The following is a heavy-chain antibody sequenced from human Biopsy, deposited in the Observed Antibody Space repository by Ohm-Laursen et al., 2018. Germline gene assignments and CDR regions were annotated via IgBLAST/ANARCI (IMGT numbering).Heavy chain of an antibody. CDR2: IKQDGSEK. J-gene: IGHJ4*02. CDR1: GFTFSSYW. Sequence: SLRLSCAASGFTFSSYWMSWVRQAPGKGLEWVANIKQDGSEKYYVDSVKGRFTISRDNAKNSLYLQMNSLRAEDTAVFYCARSPPSSWIEFDYWGQGTRVTVSS. D-gene: IGHD6-13*01. CDR3: ARSPPSSWIEFDY. V-gene: IGHV3-7*01.